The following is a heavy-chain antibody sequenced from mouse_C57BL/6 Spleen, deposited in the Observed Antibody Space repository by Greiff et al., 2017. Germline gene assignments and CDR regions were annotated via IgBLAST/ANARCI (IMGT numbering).Heavy chain of an antibody. CDR3: ARGYYYGSSPRFAY. D-gene: IGHD1-1*01. CDR1: GYAFSSYW. V-gene: IGHV1-80*01. Sequence: QVQLKESGAELVKPGASVKISCKASGYAFSSYWMNWVKRRPGKGLEWIGQIYPGDGDTNYNGKFKGKATLTADKSSSTAYMQLSSLTSDDSAVYFCARGYYYGSSPRFAYWGQGTLVTVSA. J-gene: IGHJ3*01. CDR2: IYPGDGDT.